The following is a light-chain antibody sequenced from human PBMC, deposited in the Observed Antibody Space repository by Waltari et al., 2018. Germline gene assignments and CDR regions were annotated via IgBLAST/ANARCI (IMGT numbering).Light chain of an antibody. V-gene: IGLV6-57*03. CDR1: SGSISSKP. J-gene: IGLJ2*01. Sequence: FMLTQPHSVSESPGKTVTISCTRTSGSISSKPVQRLQQRPGSAPTSVIYENTRRPSGVPDRFSGSIDSSSNSASLTISGLKTEDEADYYCQSYDTNTVVFGGGTTLTVL. CDR2: ENT. CDR3: QSYDTNTVV.